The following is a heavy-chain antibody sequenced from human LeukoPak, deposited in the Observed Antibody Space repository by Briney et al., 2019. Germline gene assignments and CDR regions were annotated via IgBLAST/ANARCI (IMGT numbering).Heavy chain of an antibody. CDR3: ARGYCSGGNCYYFDY. Sequence: SETLSLTCTVSGGSISSSSYYWGWIRQPPGKGLEWIGSIYYSGSTYYNPSLKSRVTISVDTSKNQFSLKLSSVTAADTAVYYCARGYCSGGNCYYFDYWGQGTLVTVSS. J-gene: IGHJ4*02. CDR2: IYYSGST. D-gene: IGHD2-15*01. V-gene: IGHV4-39*01. CDR1: GGSISSSSYY.